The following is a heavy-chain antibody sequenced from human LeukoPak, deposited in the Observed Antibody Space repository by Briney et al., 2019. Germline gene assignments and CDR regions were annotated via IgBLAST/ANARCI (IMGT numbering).Heavy chain of an antibody. V-gene: IGHV4-39*01. CDR1: GGSISSSSYY. CDR2: IYYSGST. CDR3: ARNKAAGEQLEEGWFDP. Sequence: SETLSLTCTVSGGSISSSSYYWGWIRQPPGKGLEWIGSIYYSGSTYYNPSLKSRVTISVDTSKNQFSLKLSSVTAADTAVYYCARNKAAGEQLEEGWFDPWGQGTLVTVSS. J-gene: IGHJ5*02. D-gene: IGHD6-13*01.